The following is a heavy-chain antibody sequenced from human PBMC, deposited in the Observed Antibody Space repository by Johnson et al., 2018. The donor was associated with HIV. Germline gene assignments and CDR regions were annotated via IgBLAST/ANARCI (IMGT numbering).Heavy chain of an antibody. CDR3: AKEIYGGGDWEDDAFDI. J-gene: IGHJ3*02. CDR1: GFTFSDYG. CDR2: VWSDGNNR. D-gene: IGHD2-21*02. Sequence: QVQLVESGGGVVQPGRSLRLSCAASGFTFSDYGIHWVRQAPGKGLEWVAVVWSDGNNRYYADSVTGRFTISRDNPKNTLYLQMSSLRAEDTAVYYCAKEIYGGGDWEDDAFDIWGQGTMVTVSS. V-gene: IGHV3-33*06.